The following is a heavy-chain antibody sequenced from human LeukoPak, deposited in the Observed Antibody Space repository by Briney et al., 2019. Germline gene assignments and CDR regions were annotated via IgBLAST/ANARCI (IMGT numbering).Heavy chain of an antibody. Sequence: SETLSLTCTVSGGSISSGTYYWTWIRQPPGKGLEWIGYIYHSGSTYYNPSLKSRVTISVDRSKNQFSLKLSSVTAADTAVYYCARVGTGYCSGGSCYSVWFDPWGQGTLVTVSS. J-gene: IGHJ5*02. D-gene: IGHD2-15*01. CDR1: GGSISSGTYY. CDR2: IYHSGST. V-gene: IGHV4-30-2*01. CDR3: ARVGTGYCSGGSCYSVWFDP.